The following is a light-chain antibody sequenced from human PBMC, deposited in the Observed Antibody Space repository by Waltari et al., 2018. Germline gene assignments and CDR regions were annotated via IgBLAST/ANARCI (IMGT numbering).Light chain of an antibody. CDR3: SSYAGSNNAV. CDR1: SSDVGGYDY. CDR2: EVS. V-gene: IGLV2-8*01. J-gene: IGLJ7*01. Sequence: QSALTQPPSASGSPGQSITISCTGTSSDVGGYDYVSWYQQHPGKAPKLMIDEVSKRPSGVPDRFSGSKSGNTASLTVSGLQAEDEADYYCSSYAGSNNAVFGGGTHLTVL.